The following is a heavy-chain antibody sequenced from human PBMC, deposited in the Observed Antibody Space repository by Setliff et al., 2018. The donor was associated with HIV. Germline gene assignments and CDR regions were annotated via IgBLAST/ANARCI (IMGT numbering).Heavy chain of an antibody. J-gene: IGHJ6*02. CDR1: GASIITDPHY. V-gene: IGHV4-39*01. CDR3: ARGHCSGTNCYGVDYYGMDV. Sequence: SETLSLTCSVSGASIITDPHYWGWICQSPGKGLEWIGNIFYGGNPHYSPSLKSRVTISMDTSRNQFSLKLTSMTAADTAVYYCARGHCSGTNCYGVDYYGMDVWGQGTTVTVSS. D-gene: IGHD2-2*01. CDR2: IFYGGNP.